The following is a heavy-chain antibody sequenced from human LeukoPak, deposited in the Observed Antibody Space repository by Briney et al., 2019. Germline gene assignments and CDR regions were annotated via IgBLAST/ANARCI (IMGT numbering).Heavy chain of an antibody. D-gene: IGHD3-22*01. CDR3: ARAHHFENGGYYRHFDF. J-gene: IGHJ4*02. CDR2: IKEDGSDK. CDR1: GFTFSRYS. Sequence: GGSLRLSCATSGFTFSRYSMSWVRQTPGKGLEWVAAIKEDGSDKYYVDSVKGRFTISRDNAQNSLYLQMSSLRAEDTALYYCARAHHFENGGYYRHFDFWGQGTLVIVSS. V-gene: IGHV3-7*04.